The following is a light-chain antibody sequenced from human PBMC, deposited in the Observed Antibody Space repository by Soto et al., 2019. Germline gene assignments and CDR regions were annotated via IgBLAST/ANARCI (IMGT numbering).Light chain of an antibody. Sequence: QSALTQPASVSGSPGQSITISCTGTSSDIGAYNYVSWYQQHPGKAPKVMIYKVSNRPSGVSDRFSGSKSANTASLTISGLQAEDEADYYCSSYSSSSSLYVFGTGNKVTVL. V-gene: IGLV2-14*01. CDR3: SSYSSSSSLYV. J-gene: IGLJ1*01. CDR1: SSDIGAYNY. CDR2: KVS.